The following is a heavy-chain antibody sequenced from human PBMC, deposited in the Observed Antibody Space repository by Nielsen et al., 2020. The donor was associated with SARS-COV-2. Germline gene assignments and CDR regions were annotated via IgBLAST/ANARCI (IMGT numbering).Heavy chain of an antibody. V-gene: IGHV1-46*01. Sequence: WVRQAPGQGLEWMGIINPSGGSTSYAQKFQGRVTMTRDTSTSTVYMELSSLRSEDTAVYYCARVGKQTYDILTGCYIAFPDYYGMDVWGQGTTVTVSS. D-gene: IGHD3-9*01. J-gene: IGHJ6*02. CDR2: INPSGGST. CDR3: ARVGKQTYDILTGCYIAFPDYYGMDV.